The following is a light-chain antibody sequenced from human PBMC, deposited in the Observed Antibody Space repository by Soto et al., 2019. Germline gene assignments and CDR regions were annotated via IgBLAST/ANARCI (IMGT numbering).Light chain of an antibody. CDR3: QQYDNWPPAWT. CDR1: QSINFN. CDR2: GAS. J-gene: IGKJ1*01. Sequence: EIGMTQSPATLSVSPGERATLSCRASQSINFNLAWYQQKPGQAPRLLISGASTRATGLPARFSGSGSGTEFTLTISSLQSEDFAVYYCQQYDNWPPAWTFGQGTKVDIK. V-gene: IGKV3-15*01.